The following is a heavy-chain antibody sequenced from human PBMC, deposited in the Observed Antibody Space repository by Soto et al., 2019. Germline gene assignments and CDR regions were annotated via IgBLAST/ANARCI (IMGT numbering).Heavy chain of an antibody. V-gene: IGHV4-4*02. CDR1: GGSISSSNW. Sequence: SETLSLTCAVSGGSISSSNWWSWVRQPPGKGLEWIGEIYHSGSTNYNPSLKSRVTISVDKSKNQFSLKLSSVTAADTAVYYCARDPNRPRIAADGNFDYWGRGTLVA. D-gene: IGHD6-13*01. CDR3: ARDPNRPRIAADGNFDY. J-gene: IGHJ4*02. CDR2: IYHSGST.